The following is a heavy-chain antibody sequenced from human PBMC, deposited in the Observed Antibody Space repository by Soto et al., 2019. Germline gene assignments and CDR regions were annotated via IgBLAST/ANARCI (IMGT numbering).Heavy chain of an antibody. D-gene: IGHD2-21*01. CDR1: GFTFGNYA. CDR2: ISGGGDGT. J-gene: IGHJ3*02. V-gene: IGHV3-23*01. Sequence: EVQLLESGGGLVQPGGSLRLSCAASGFTFGNYAMIWVRQAPGKGLEWVSTISGGGDGTCYAGSVRGRFTISRENSRNTVYRLIDSLRAEDSAVYYCAKKGLASLATYCSTGDCYYAFDIWGEGTMVTVSS. CDR3: AKKGLASLATYCSTGDCYYAFDI.